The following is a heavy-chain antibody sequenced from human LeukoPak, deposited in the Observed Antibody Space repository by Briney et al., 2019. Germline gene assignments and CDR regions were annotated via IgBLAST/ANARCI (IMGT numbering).Heavy chain of an antibody. Sequence: GGSLRLSCAASGFTFSSYWMSWVRQAPGKGLEWVANIKQDGTEKYYVDSVKGRFTISRDNAKNSLYLQMNSLRAEDTAVYYCARDEKLLWFGAIDYWGQGTLVTVSS. D-gene: IGHD3-10*01. CDR1: GFTFSSYW. V-gene: IGHV3-7*01. CDR3: ARDEKLLWFGAIDY. J-gene: IGHJ4*02. CDR2: IKQDGTEK.